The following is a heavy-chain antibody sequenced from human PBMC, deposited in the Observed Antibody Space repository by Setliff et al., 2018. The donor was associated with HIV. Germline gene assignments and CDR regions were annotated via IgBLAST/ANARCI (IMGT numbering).Heavy chain of an antibody. D-gene: IGHD3-3*01. CDR3: VKGDNFWTGYSTYFEFDP. CDR2: IRYDGSEK. V-gene: IGHV3-30*02. Sequence: GGSLRLSCAASGFIFGDFGLHGVRQAPGEGLEWVTFIRYDGSEKFYADSVRGRFTISRDNSKNKLYLQMNSLRIEDTAIYYCVKGDNFWTGYSTYFEFDPWGQGTLVTVSS. CDR1: GFIFGDFG. J-gene: IGHJ5*02.